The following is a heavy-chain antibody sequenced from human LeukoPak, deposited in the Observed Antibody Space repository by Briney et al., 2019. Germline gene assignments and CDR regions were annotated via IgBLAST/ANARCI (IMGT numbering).Heavy chain of an antibody. V-gene: IGHV3-30*14. CDR3: ATAWVDYGDYEGGDAFDI. J-gene: IGHJ3*02. CDR1: GFTFSSYA. D-gene: IGHD4-17*01. Sequence: GGSLRLSCAASGFTFSSYAMHWVRQAPGKGLEWVAVISYDGSNKYYADSVKGRFTISRDNSKNTLYLQMNSLRAEDTAVYYCATAWVDYGDYEGGDAFDIWGQGTMVTVSS. CDR2: ISYDGSNK.